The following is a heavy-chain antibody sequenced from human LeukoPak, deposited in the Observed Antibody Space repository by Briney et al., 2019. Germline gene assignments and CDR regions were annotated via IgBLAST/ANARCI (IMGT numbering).Heavy chain of an antibody. CDR2: ISGSGGST. CDR3: AKRLKRGTWYFDL. V-gene: IGHV3-23*01. J-gene: IGHJ2*01. CDR1: GFTFSSYA. Sequence: PGGSLRLSCAASGFTFSSYAMSWVRQAPGKGLEWVSAISGSGGSTYYADSVKGRFTISRDNSKNTLYLQMNSLRAEDTAVYYRAKRLKRGTWYFDLWGRGTLVTVSS. D-gene: IGHD3-16*01.